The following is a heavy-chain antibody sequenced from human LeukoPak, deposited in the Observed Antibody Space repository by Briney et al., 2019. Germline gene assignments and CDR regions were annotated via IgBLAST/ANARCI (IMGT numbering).Heavy chain of an antibody. J-gene: IGHJ4*02. V-gene: IGHV1-2*02. CDR2: INPNSGGT. CDR3: ARGGDYVWGSYRHYFDY. D-gene: IGHD3-16*02. CDR1: GYTFTGYY. Sequence: ASVKVSCKASGYTFTGYYMHWVRQAPGQGLGWMGWINPNSGGTNYAQKFQGRVTMTRDTSISTAYMELSRLRSDDTAVYYCARGGDYVWGSYRHYFDYWGQGTLVTVSS.